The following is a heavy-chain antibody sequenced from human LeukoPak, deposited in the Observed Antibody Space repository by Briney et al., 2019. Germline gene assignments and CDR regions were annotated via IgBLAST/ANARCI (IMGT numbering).Heavy chain of an antibody. Sequence: ASVKVSCKASGYTFTSYGISWVRQAPGQGLEWMGWISAYNGNTNYAQKLQGRVTMTTDTSTSTAYMELRSLRSDDTAVYSCARDRWVVNWFDPWSQGTLVTVSS. CDR2: ISAYNGNT. D-gene: IGHD2-15*01. J-gene: IGHJ5*02. V-gene: IGHV1-18*01. CDR1: GYTFTSYG. CDR3: ARDRWVVNWFDP.